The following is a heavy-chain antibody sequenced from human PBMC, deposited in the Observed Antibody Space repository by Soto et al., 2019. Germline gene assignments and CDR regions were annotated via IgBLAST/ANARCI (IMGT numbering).Heavy chain of an antibody. CDR1: GGTFSSYA. Sequence: GASVKVSCKASGGTFSSYAISWVRQAPGQGLEWMGGIIPIFGTANYAQKFQGRVTITADKSTSTAYMELSSLRSEDTAVYYCARVRERGVVVPAAIRPGGYYYYGMDVWGQGTTVTVSS. CDR2: IIPIFGTA. V-gene: IGHV1-69*06. J-gene: IGHJ6*02. D-gene: IGHD2-2*02. CDR3: ARVRERGVVVPAAIRPGGYYYYGMDV.